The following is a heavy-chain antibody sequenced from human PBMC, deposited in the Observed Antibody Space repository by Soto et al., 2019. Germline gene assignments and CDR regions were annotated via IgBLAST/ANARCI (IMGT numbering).Heavy chain of an antibody. CDR1: GFTLSSYG. J-gene: IGHJ6*03. Sequence: QVQLVESGGGVVQPGRSLRLSCAASGFTLSSYGMHWVRQAPGKGLEWVAVISYDGSKKYYADSVKGRFTISRDNSKNTLYLQMNSLRAEDTAVYYCAKDLVATIGARFSYYYYMDVWGKGTTVTVSS. V-gene: IGHV3-30*18. CDR3: AKDLVATIGARFSYYYYMDV. CDR2: ISYDGSKK. D-gene: IGHD5-12*01.